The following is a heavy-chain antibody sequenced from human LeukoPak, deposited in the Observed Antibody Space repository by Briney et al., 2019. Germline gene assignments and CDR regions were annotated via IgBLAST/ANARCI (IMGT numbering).Heavy chain of an antibody. V-gene: IGHV3-23*01. Sequence: PGGSLRLSCAASGFTFSSYAMSWVRQAPGKGLEWVSAISGSGGSTYYADSVKGRFTIARDNSKNTLYLQMNSLRAEDTAVYYCAKFLPTHIVVASYDFYYWGQGTLVTVSS. CDR3: AKFLPTHIVVASYDFYY. D-gene: IGHD2-21*01. CDR2: ISGSGGST. CDR1: GFTFSSYA. J-gene: IGHJ4*02.